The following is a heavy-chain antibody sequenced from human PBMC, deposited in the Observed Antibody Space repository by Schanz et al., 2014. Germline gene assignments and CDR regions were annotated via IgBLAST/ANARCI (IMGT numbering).Heavy chain of an antibody. V-gene: IGHV3-48*01. Sequence: EVQLVESGGGLIQPGGSLRLSCAASGFGFSSYSMNWVRQAPGKGLEWVSYISGSSRTKYYADSMKGRFTVSRDNAENALYLQMNSLRAEDTGLYFCARGGSGRHDRLDYWGQGTLVTVSS. J-gene: IGHJ4*02. CDR3: ARGGSGRHDRLDY. CDR2: ISGSSRTK. D-gene: IGHD6-19*01. CDR1: GFGFSSYS.